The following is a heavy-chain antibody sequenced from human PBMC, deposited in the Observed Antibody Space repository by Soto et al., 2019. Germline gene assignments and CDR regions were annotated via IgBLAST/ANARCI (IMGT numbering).Heavy chain of an antibody. CDR2: IYYSGST. J-gene: IGHJ5*02. V-gene: IGHV4-59*01. D-gene: IGHD3-22*01. CDR1: GGSISSYY. Sequence: KASETLSLTCTVSGGSISSYYWSWIRQPPGKGLEWIGYIYYSGSTNYNPSLKSRVTISVDTSKNQLSLKLSSVTAADTAVYYCARVSYYYDSSGYYTPGESVRYNWFDPWGQGTLVTVSS. CDR3: ARVSYYYDSSGYYTPGESVRYNWFDP.